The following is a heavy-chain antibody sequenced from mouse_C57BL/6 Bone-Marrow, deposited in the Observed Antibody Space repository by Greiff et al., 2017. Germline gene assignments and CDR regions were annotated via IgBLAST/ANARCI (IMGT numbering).Heavy chain of an antibody. J-gene: IGHJ3*01. CDR2: LHPNSGST. V-gene: IGHV1-64*01. D-gene: IGHD1-3*01. CDR1: VYTFTSYW. Sequence: VQLQQSGAELVKPGASVMLSCKASVYTFTSYWMHWVKQRPGQGLEWIGILHPNSGSTNYNEKFKSKATLTVDKSASTAYMQLSSRTSEDSAVYYCANNYPFAYWGQGTLVTVSA. CDR3: ANNYPFAY.